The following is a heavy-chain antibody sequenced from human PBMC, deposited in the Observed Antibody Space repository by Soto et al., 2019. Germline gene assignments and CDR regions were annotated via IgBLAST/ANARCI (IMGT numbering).Heavy chain of an antibody. CDR2: ITSGSDYI. V-gene: IGHV3-21*01. CDR3: TREHVVTIFRRGQRGSFDN. D-gene: IGHD3-9*01. J-gene: IGHJ4*02. Sequence: EVQLVESGGGLVNSGGSLRLSCAASGFTFSSYTMNWVRQAPGKGLEWVAFITSGSDYIYYADSVKGRFTISRDDANNSLFLQMSSLRAEATAVYYCTREHVVTIFRRGQRGSFDNWSQGTLVTVSS. CDR1: GFTFSSYT.